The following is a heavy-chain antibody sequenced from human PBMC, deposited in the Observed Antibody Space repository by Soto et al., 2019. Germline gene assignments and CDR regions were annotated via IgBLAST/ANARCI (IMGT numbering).Heavy chain of an antibody. D-gene: IGHD3-10*01. V-gene: IGHV4-59*12. J-gene: IGHJ5*02. CDR3: ARAQFYSGSGRYNNLMFDP. CDR2: IYYSGST. CDR1: GGSISSYY. Sequence: PSETLSLTCTVSGGSISSYYWSWIRQPPGKGLEWIGYIYYSGSTNYNPSLKSRVTISVDTSKNQFSLTLNSVTAADTAVYYCARAQFYSGSGRYNNLMFDPWGQGTQVTVSS.